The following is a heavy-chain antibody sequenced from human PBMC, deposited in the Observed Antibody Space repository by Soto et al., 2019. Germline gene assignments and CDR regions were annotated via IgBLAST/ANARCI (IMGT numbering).Heavy chain of an antibody. Sequence: PGGSLRLSCAASRFTFSSYGMHWVRQAPGKGLEWVAVISYDGSNKYYADSVKGRFTISRDNSKNTLYLQMNSLRAEDTAVYYCAKDRSKQWLTHYYYYGMDVWGQGTTVTVSS. V-gene: IGHV3-30*18. CDR2: ISYDGSNK. CDR3: AKDRSKQWLTHYYYYGMDV. CDR1: RFTFSSYG. D-gene: IGHD6-19*01. J-gene: IGHJ6*02.